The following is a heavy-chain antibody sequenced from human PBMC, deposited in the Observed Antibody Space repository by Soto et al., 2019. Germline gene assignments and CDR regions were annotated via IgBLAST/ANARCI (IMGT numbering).Heavy chain of an antibody. CDR1: GGSFSGYY. CDR3: ARASRFDP. CDR2: INPSGST. Sequence: SETLSLTCAVYGGSFSGYYWNWIRQPPGKGLEWIGEINPSGSTNYNPSLKSRVTISVDTSKNQFSLNLNSVTAADTAVYYCARASRFDPWGQGTLVTVSS. D-gene: IGHD6-6*01. J-gene: IGHJ5*02. V-gene: IGHV4-34*01.